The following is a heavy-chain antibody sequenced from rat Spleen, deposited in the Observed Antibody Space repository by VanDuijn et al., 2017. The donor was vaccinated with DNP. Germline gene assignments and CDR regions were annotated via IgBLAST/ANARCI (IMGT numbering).Heavy chain of an antibody. CDR2: ISYGGSTT. Sequence: EVQLVESGGGLVQPGRSLKLSCAASGFTFSNYDMAWVRQAPKKGLEWVATISYGGSTTYYRDSVKGRFSLSRDNAKSTLYLQVNSLRSEDTATYYCARLPITTVADYWGQGVMVTVSS. D-gene: IGHD1-1*01. V-gene: IGHV5-29*01. CDR3: ARLPITTVADY. J-gene: IGHJ2*01. CDR1: GFTFSNYD.